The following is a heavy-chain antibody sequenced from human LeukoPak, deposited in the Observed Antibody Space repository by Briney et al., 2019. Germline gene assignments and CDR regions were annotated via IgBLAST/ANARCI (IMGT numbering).Heavy chain of an antibody. CDR1: GGSISSDY. CDR3: ARDRGSGWYDY. Sequence: SETLSLTCIVSGGSISSDYWNWIRQPAGKGLEWIGRIQSSGSTNYNPSLKSRLTMSVDTSKNQFSLKLSSVTTADTAVYYCARDRGSGWYDYWGQGTLVTVSS. V-gene: IGHV4-4*07. J-gene: IGHJ4*02. CDR2: IQSSGST. D-gene: IGHD6-19*01.